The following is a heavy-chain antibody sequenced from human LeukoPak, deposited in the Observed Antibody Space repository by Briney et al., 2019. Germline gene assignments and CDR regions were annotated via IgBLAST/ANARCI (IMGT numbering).Heavy chain of an antibody. CDR1: GGSISSYY. V-gene: IGHV4-59*08. CDR2: IYHSGST. D-gene: IGHD6-13*01. Sequence: SETLSLTCTVSGGSISSYYWAWIRQPPGKGLEWIGNIYHSGSTYYNPSLKSRVTISVDTSKNQFSLQLTSVTAADTAVYYCARAYSSSWYFNWFDPWGQGTLVTVSS. CDR3: ARAYSSSWYFNWFDP. J-gene: IGHJ5*02.